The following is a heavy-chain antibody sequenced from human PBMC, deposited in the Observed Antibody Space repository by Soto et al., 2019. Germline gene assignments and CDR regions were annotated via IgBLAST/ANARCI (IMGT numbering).Heavy chain of an antibody. D-gene: IGHD3-22*01. J-gene: IGHJ5*02. CDR1: GYTFTGYY. Sequence: GASVKVSCEASGYTFTGYYMHWVRQAPGQGLEWMGWINPNSGGTNYAQKFQGRVTMTRDTSISTAYMELSRLRSDDTAVYYCARDYYDSSGYCPWGQGTLVTVSS. CDR3: ARDYYDSSGYCP. V-gene: IGHV1-2*02. CDR2: INPNSGGT.